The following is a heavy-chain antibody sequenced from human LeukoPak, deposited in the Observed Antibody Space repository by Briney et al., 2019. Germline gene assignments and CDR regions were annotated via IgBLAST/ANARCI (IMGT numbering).Heavy chain of an antibody. V-gene: IGHV3-23*01. CDR1: AFTFSSYA. CDR2: ISGSGGST. Sequence: GGSLRLSCAASAFTFSSYAMTWVRQAPGKGLEWVSAISGSGGSTYYADSVKGRFTISRDNSKNTLYLQMNSLRAEDTAVYYCARARSSYGYGDAFDIWGQGTMVTVSS. D-gene: IGHD5-18*01. CDR3: ARARSSYGYGDAFDI. J-gene: IGHJ3*02.